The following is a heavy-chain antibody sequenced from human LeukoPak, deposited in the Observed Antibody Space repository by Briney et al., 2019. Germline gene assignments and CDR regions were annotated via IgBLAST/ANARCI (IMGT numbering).Heavy chain of an antibody. V-gene: IGHV4-34*01. J-gene: IGHJ5*02. CDR2: INHSGST. Sequence: SETLSLTCAVYGGSFSGYYWSWIRQPPGKGLEWIGEINHSGSTNYNPSLKSRVTISVDTSKNQFSLKLSSVTAADTAVYYCASLIAAAGTWGQETLVTVSS. CDR3: ASLIAAAGT. D-gene: IGHD6-13*01. CDR1: GGSFSGYY.